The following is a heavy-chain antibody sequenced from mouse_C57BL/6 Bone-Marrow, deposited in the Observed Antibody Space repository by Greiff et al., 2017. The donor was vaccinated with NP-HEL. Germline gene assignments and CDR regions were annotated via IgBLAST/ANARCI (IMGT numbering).Heavy chain of an antibody. V-gene: IGHV1-75*01. J-gene: IGHJ3*01. CDR2: IFPGSGST. Sequence: QVQLQQSGPELVKPGASVKISCKASGYTFTDYYINWVKQRPGQGLEWIGWIFPGSGSTYYTEKFKGKATLTVDKSSSTAYMLLSSLTSEDSAVYFCARDADYDQPWFAYWGRGTRVTVSA. CDR1: GYTFTDYY. D-gene: IGHD2-13*01. CDR3: ARDADYDQPWFAY.